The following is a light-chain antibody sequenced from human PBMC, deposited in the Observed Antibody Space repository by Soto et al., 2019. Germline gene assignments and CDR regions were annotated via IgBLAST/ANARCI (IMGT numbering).Light chain of an antibody. V-gene: IGLV2-14*03. Sequence: QSVLTQPASVSGSPGQSITISCTGTSSDVGGYNYVSWYQQHLGKAPKLIIYDVSNRPSGVSDRFSGSKSGNTASLTISGLQAEDEAEYYCSSYTTSSTYVFGTGTKLTVL. CDR1: SSDVGGYNY. J-gene: IGLJ1*01. CDR2: DVS. CDR3: SSYTTSSTYV.